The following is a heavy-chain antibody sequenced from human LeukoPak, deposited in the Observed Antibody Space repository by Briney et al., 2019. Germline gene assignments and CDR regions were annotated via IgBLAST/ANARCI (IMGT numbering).Heavy chain of an antibody. CDR2: VDYNGAT. CDR1: GASISSDH. Sequence: SETLSPTCPVSGASISSDHWNCIRPLPAKGVEGIGNVDYNGATKYNPSLHIRISISRDTSNNQCALTVTSVTAADTALYCCTRGYYEAFDYWGQGRLVTVSS. D-gene: IGHD3-16*01. V-gene: IGHV4-59*01. CDR3: TRGYYEAFDY. J-gene: IGHJ4*02.